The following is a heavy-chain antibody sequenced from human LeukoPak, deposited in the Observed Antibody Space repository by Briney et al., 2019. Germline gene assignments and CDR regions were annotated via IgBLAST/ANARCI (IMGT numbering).Heavy chain of an antibody. V-gene: IGHV4-34*01. D-gene: IGHD5-24*01. CDR3: ARVSPWLQTLPD. J-gene: IGHJ4*02. CDR2: INHSGST. Sequence: SETLSLTCAVYGGSFSGYYWSWIRQPPGKGLEWIGEINHSGSTNYNPSLKSRVTISVDTSKNQFSLKLSSVTAADTAVYYCARVSPWLQTLPDWGQGTLVTVSS. CDR1: GGSFSGYY.